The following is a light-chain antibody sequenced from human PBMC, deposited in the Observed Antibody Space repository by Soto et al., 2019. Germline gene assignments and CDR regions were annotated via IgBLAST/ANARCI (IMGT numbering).Light chain of an antibody. CDR3: QQYKNGWA. Sequence: EIVMTQSPATLSVSPGERATLSCRASRSVGSNLAWYQQKPGQAPRLLIYGASTRATGIPARFIGGGPGTEFTLTISSLQSEDFAVYYCQQYKNGWAFGQGTKVDIK. J-gene: IGKJ1*01. CDR2: GAS. V-gene: IGKV3-15*01. CDR1: RSVGSN.